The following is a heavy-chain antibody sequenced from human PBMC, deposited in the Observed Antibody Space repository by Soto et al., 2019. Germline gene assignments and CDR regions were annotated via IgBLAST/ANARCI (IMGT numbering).Heavy chain of an antibody. J-gene: IGHJ4*02. CDR3: ARGGRDDYGD. CDR1: GGSISSGGYS. Sequence: QLQLQESGSGLVKPSQTLSLTCAVSGGSISSGGYSWSWIRQPPGKGLEWIGYIYHSGSTYYNPSLKSRVTITGGRYTNQFSRELSAVTAADTAVYYRARGGRDDYGDWGQGTLVTVS. V-gene: IGHV4-30-2*01. CDR2: IYHSGST. D-gene: IGHD4-17*01.